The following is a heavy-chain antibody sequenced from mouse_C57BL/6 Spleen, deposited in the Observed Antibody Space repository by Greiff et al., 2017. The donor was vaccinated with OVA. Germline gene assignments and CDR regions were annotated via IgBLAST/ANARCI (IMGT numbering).Heavy chain of an antibody. CDR2: IYPGDGDT. CDR3: ASCGAWFAY. CDR1: GYAFSSSW. J-gene: IGHJ3*01. Sequence: QVQLQQPGPELVKPGASVKISCKASGYAFSSSWMNWVKQRPGQGLEWIGRIYPGDGDTNYNGKFKGKATLTADKSSSTAYMQLSSLTSEDSSVYFCASCGAWFAYWGQGTLVTVSA. V-gene: IGHV1-82*01.